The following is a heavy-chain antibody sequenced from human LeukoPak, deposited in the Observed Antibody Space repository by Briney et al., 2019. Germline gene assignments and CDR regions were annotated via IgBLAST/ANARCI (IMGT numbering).Heavy chain of an antibody. CDR3: ARALVTAFPAHFDY. D-gene: IGHD2-21*02. V-gene: IGHV4-39*07. J-gene: IGHJ4*02. CDR2: IYYSGSA. CDR1: GGSISSSSYY. Sequence: SETLSLTCTVSGGSISSSSYYWGWIRQPPGKGLEWIGSIYYSGSAYYNPSLKSRVTISVDTSKNQFSLKLSSVTAADTAAYYCARALVTAFPAHFDYWGQGTLVTVSS.